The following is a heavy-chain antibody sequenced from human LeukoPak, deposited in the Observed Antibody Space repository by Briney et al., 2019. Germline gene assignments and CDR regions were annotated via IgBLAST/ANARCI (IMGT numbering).Heavy chain of an antibody. CDR2: IPHDGSKK. CDR3: ATPEGGSFSTFDY. Sequence: PGGSLGLSCDASGFNFSFYGMHWVRQAPGRGLEWVAFIPHDGSKKFYADSVKGRFTISRDNSQNTLYLQMSSLRSEDTAVYYCATPEGGSFSTFDYWGQGILVTVSS. V-gene: IGHV3-30*02. D-gene: IGHD2-15*01. J-gene: IGHJ4*02. CDR1: GFNFSFYG.